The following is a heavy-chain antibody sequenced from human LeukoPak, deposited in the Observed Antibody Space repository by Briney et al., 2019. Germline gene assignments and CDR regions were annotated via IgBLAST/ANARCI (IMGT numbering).Heavy chain of an antibody. D-gene: IGHD1-26*01. J-gene: IGHJ4*02. V-gene: IGHV4-59*01. CDR3: ARVRRWEIHGGYYFDY. CDR1: GGSISSYY. CDR2: IYYSGST. Sequence: PSETLSLTCTVSGGSISSYYWSWIRQPPGKGLEWIGYIYYSGSTNYNPPLKSRVTISVDTSKNQFSLKLSSVTAADTAVYYCARVRRWEIHGGYYFDYWGQGTLVTVSS.